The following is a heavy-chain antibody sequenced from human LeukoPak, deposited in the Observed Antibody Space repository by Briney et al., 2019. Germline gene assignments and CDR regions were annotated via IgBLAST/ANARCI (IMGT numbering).Heavy chain of an antibody. CDR3: ATIYGGNPYGMDV. J-gene: IGHJ6*02. CDR1: GYTFTSYY. V-gene: IGHV1-46*01. D-gene: IGHD4-23*01. Sequence: VASVKVSCKASGYTFTSYYMHWVRQAPGQGLEWMGIINPSGGSTSYAQKFQGRVTMTRDTSTSTVYMELSSLRSEDTAVYYCATIYGGNPYGMDVWGQGTTVTVSS. CDR2: INPSGGST.